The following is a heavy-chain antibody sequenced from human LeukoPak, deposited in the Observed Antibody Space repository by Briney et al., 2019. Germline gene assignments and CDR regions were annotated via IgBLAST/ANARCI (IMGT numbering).Heavy chain of an antibody. V-gene: IGHV3-7*01. J-gene: IGHJ4*02. CDR1: GCTSSTYW. CDR2: INQDGSEK. CDR3: ARDSAGNDY. Sequence: GGSLRLSCAASGCTSSTYWMSWVRQAPGKGLEWVANINQDGSEKYYVDSVKGRFTISRDNAKNSLYLQMNSLRAEDTAMYYCARDSAGNDYWGQGTLVTVSS. D-gene: IGHD6-13*01.